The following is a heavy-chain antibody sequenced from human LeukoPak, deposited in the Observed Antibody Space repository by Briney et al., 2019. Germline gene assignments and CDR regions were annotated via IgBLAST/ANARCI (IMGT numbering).Heavy chain of an antibody. V-gene: IGHV3-30-3*01. CDR2: ISYDGSNK. D-gene: IGHD3-22*01. CDR3: ATYSSLNRREFQF. CDR1: GFTFSSYA. Sequence: QPRGSLRLSCAASGFTFSSYAMHWVRQAPGKGLEWVAVISYDGSNKYYADSVKGRFTISRDNSKNTLYLQMNSLRAEDTAVYYCATYSSLNRREFQFWGQGTLLTVSS. J-gene: IGHJ1*01.